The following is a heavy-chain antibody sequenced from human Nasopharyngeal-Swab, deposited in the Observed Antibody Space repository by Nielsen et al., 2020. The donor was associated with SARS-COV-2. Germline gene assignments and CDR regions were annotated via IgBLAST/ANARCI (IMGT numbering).Heavy chain of an antibody. Sequence: GSLRLSCAVSGGSISSSNWWSWVRQPPGKGLEWIGEIYHSGSTNYNPSLKSRVTISVDKSKNQFSLKLSSVTAADTAVYYCARGEYSSSWYLDYWGQGTLVTVSS. J-gene: IGHJ4*02. V-gene: IGHV4-4*02. CDR1: GGSISSSNW. CDR2: IYHSGST. D-gene: IGHD6-13*01. CDR3: ARGEYSSSWYLDY.